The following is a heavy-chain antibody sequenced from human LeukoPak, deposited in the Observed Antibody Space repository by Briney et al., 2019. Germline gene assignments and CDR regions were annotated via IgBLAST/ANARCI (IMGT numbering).Heavy chain of an antibody. CDR3: ARVDNTLVRGAIPDYFGY. J-gene: IGHJ4*02. V-gene: IGHV1-2*02. D-gene: IGHD3-10*01. Sequence: ASVKVSCKASGYTFTGYYIHWVRQAPVQGLEWMGWINPSSGGTNYAQKFQGRVTMTRDTSISTAYMELSRLRSDDTAVYYCARVDNTLVRGAIPDYFGYWGQGTLVTVSS. CDR2: INPSSGGT. CDR1: GYTFTGYY.